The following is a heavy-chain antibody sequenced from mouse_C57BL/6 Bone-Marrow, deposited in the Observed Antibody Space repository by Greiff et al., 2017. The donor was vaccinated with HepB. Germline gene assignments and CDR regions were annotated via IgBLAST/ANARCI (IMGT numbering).Heavy chain of an antibody. V-gene: IGHV5-4*03. D-gene: IGHD2-5*01. CDR2: ISDGGSYT. Sequence: EVMLVESGGGLVKPGGSLKLSCAASGFTFSSYAMSWVRQTPEKRLEWVATISDGGSYTYYPDNVKGRFTIARDNAKSNLYLQMSHLKSEDTAMYYCARGDSNGDFDYWGQGTTLTVSS. CDR1: GFTFSSYA. J-gene: IGHJ2*01. CDR3: ARGDSNGDFDY.